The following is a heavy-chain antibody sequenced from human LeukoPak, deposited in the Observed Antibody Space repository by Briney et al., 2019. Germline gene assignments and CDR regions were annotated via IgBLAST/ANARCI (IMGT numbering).Heavy chain of an antibody. V-gene: IGHV3-48*01. CDR1: GFAFSDSA. D-gene: IGHD1-26*01. J-gene: IGHJ4*02. Sequence: PGGSLRLSCAASGFAFSDSAMHWVRQAPGKGLEWVSYISSSSSTIYYADSVKGRFTISRDNAKNSLYLQMNSLRAEDTAVYYCARDVFSGFDYWGQGTLVTVSS. CDR3: ARDVFSGFDY. CDR2: ISSSSSTI.